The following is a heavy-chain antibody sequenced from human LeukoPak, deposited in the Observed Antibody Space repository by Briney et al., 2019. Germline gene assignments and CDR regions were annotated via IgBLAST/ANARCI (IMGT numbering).Heavy chain of an antibody. CDR1: GFSLSSYG. Sequence: PWGSLRLSCAASGFSLSSYGMHWVRQAPGKGLEWVSLISNDGSNEYYADSVKGRFTISRDKSKITVYLQMNSLRAEDTAVYFCARGTIFDNCGMDVWGQGTTVTVSS. CDR3: ARGTIFDNCGMDV. CDR2: ISNDGSNE. D-gene: IGHD3-3*01. J-gene: IGHJ6*02. V-gene: IGHV3-30*03.